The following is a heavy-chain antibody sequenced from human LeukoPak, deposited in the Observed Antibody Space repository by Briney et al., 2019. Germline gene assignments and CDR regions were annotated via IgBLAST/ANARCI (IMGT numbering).Heavy chain of an antibody. CDR1: GGSVSSSSNY. CDR2: IYYSGST. J-gene: IGHJ5*02. CDR3: ARRKAAAGSDWFDP. D-gene: IGHD6-13*01. V-gene: IGHV4-39*01. Sequence: PSETLSLTCSVSGGSVSSSSNYWGWIRQPPGKGLEWIGSIYYSGSTYYNPSLKSRVTISVDTSKNQFSLKLSSVTAADTAVYYCARRKAAAGSDWFDPWGQGTLVTVSS.